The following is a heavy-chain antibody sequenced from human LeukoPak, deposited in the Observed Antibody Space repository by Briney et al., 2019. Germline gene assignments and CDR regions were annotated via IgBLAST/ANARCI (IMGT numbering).Heavy chain of an antibody. CDR1: GFNFCRSA. Sequence: PGGSLRLFCAASGFNFCRSAMHWVRQASGKGLEWVGRIRSKANSYATAYAASVKGRFTISRDDSKNTAYLQMNSLRAEDTAIYYCAKRLFFGPGYVATPFDFWGQGALVTVSS. D-gene: IGHD6-13*01. J-gene: IGHJ4*02. V-gene: IGHV3-73*01. CDR3: AKRLFFGPGYVATPFDF. CDR2: IRSKANSYAT.